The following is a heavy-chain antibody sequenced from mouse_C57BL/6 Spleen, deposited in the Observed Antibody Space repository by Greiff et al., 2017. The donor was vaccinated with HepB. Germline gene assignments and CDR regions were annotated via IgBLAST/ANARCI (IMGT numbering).Heavy chain of an antibody. D-gene: IGHD1-1*01. J-gene: IGHJ4*01. CDR3: ARWGTTVVAKGYAMDY. Sequence: QVQLQQSGAELARPGASVKLSCKASGYTLTSYGISWVKQRTGQGLEWIGEIYPRSGNTYYNEKFKGKATLTADKSSSTAYMELRSLTSEDSAVYFCARWGTTVVAKGYAMDYWGQGTSVTVSS. V-gene: IGHV1-81*01. CDR2: IYPRSGNT. CDR1: GYTLTSYG.